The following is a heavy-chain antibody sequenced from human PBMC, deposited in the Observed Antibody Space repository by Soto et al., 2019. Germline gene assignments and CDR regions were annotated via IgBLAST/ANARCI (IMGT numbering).Heavy chain of an antibody. CDR3: ARSHCSKSTFDY. Sequence: QVQLVQSAAEVKKPGASVKVSCKASGYTFTSYDINWVRQATGQGIEWMGWLNPNSGNTGYAQKYQGRITMTLTTTISTAYKEMSSLRSEEAAMYYCARSHCSKSTFDYWGQGTLVTVSS. CDR1: GYTFTSYD. CDR2: LNPNSGNT. V-gene: IGHV1-8*01. D-gene: IGHD2-2*01. J-gene: IGHJ4*02.